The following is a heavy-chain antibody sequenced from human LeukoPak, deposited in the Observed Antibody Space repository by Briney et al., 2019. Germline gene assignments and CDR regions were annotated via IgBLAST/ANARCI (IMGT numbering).Heavy chain of an antibody. Sequence: GGSLRLSCAASGFTFDDYAMHWVRQAPGKGLEWVSGISWNSGSIGYADSVKGRFTISRDNAKNSLYLQMNSLRAEDTALYYCAKGMTTVNNNWFDPWGQGTLVTVSS. V-gene: IGHV3-9*01. J-gene: IGHJ5*02. CDR1: GFTFDDYA. CDR3: AKGMTTVNNNWFDP. CDR2: ISWNSGSI. D-gene: IGHD4-17*01.